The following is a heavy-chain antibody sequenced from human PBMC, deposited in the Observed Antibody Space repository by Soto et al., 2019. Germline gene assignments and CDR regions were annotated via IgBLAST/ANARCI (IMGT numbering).Heavy chain of an antibody. J-gene: IGHJ5*02. V-gene: IGHV3-15*01. D-gene: IGHD3-9*01. CDR2: IKSKTDGGTT. CDR1: GFTFSNAW. CDR3: TTDLVDDILTGYPNPVYNWFDP. Sequence: EVQLVESGGGLVKPGGSLRLSCAASGFTFSNAWMSWVRQAPGKGLEWVGRIKSKTDGGTTDYAAPVKGRFTISRDDSKNTLYLQMNSLKTEDTAVYYCTTDLVDDILTGYPNPVYNWFDPWGQGTLVTVSS.